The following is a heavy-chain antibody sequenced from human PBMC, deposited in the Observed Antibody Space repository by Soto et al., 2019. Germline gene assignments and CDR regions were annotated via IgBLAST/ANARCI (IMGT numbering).Heavy chain of an antibody. CDR1: GFTFSSYW. V-gene: IGHV3-74*01. D-gene: IGHD3-3*01. J-gene: IGHJ4*02. CDR2: INPDGSST. CDR3: ARDKNDFWSGYSLDY. Sequence: EVQLVESGGGLVQPGGSLRLSCAASGFTFSSYWMHWVRQAPGKGLVWVSRINPDGSSTSYADSVKGRFTISRDNAKNTLYLQMNRLRAEDTAVYYCARDKNDFWSGYSLDYWGQGTLVTVSS.